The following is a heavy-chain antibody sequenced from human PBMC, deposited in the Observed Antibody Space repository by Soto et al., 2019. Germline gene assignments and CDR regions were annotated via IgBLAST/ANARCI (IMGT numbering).Heavy chain of an antibody. CDR1: GYTFTSYD. V-gene: IGHV1-8*01. CDR3: ARGGAARNYYCGMDV. J-gene: IGHJ6*02. D-gene: IGHD6-6*01. CDR2: MNPNSGNT. Sequence: ASVKVSCKASGYTFTSYDINWVRQATGQGLGWMGWMNPNSGNTGYAQKFQGRVTMTRNTSISTAYMELSSLRSEDTAVYYCARGGAARNYYCGMDVWGQGTTVTVSS.